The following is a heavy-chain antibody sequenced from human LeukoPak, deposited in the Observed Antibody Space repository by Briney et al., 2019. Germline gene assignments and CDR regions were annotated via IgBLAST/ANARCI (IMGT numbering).Heavy chain of an antibody. D-gene: IGHD3-10*01. CDR2: ISSASTYT. CDR1: GFTFSAYY. J-gene: IGHJ4*02. CDR3: ARDRSGGYFDY. V-gene: IGHV3-11*06. Sequence: PGWSLRLSCAASGFTFSAYYMNWIRQAPGKGLEWVSYISSASTYTNYADSVKGRFTISRDDAKNSLYLQMNSLRADDTAVYYCARDRSGGYFDYWGQGTLVTVSS.